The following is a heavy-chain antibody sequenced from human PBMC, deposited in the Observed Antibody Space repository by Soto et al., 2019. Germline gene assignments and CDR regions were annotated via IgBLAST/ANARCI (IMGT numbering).Heavy chain of an antibody. J-gene: IGHJ4*02. CDR3: ARSPRSSPYFDY. D-gene: IGHD6-13*01. CDR1: GYTFSNFW. CDR2: IYPGDHET. Sequence: PGESLKISCRRSGYTFSNFWIAWVRHLPGKGLEWMGIIYPGDHETRYSPSFHGKVTISADKSINTAYLQWSSLEASDSAFYYCARSPRSSPYFDYWGQGALVTVSS. V-gene: IGHV5-51*01.